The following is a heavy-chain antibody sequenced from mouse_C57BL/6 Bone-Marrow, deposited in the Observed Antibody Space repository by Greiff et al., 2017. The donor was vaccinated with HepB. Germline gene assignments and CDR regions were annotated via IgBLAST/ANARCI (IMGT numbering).Heavy chain of an antibody. CDR2: ISSGSSTI. V-gene: IGHV5-17*01. CDR3: AREYYGSSWYFDV. J-gene: IGHJ1*03. Sequence: EVMLVESGGGLVKPGGSLKLSCAASGFTFSDYGMHWVRQAPEKGLEWVAYISSGSSTIYYADTVKGRFTISRDNAKSTLFMQMTSLRAEDTAMYYCAREYYGSSWYFDVWGTGTTVTVSS. D-gene: IGHD1-1*01. CDR1: GFTFSDYG.